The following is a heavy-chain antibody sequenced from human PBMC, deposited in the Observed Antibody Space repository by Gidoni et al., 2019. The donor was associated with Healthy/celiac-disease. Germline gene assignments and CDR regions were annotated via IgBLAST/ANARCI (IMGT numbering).Heavy chain of an antibody. V-gene: IGHV3-48*02. Sequence: EVQLVASGGGLVQPGGSLRLSCAASGFTFSSYSMNWVRQAPGKGPEWVSYISSSSSTIYYADSVKGRFTISRDNAKNSLYLQMNSLRDEDTAVYYCASSSLYYYDSSGYWGQGTLVTVSS. CDR3: ASSSLYYYDSSGY. CDR2: ISSSSSTI. CDR1: GFTFSSYS. J-gene: IGHJ4*02. D-gene: IGHD3-22*01.